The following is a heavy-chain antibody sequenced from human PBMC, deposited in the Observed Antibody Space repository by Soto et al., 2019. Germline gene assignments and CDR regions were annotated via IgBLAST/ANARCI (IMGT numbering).Heavy chain of an antibody. CDR3: ARDIEYYDCSADGWGYFDY. D-gene: IGHD3-22*01. CDR1: GYTFTSYY. CDR2: INPSGGST. J-gene: IGHJ4*02. V-gene: IGHV1-46*04. Sequence: ASVKVSCKASGYTFTSYYMHWVRQAPGQGLERMGIINPSGGSTSYAQKLQGKVTMTRDTSTSTVYMEVSSLRFEDTAVYYCARDIEYYDCSADGWGYFDYWGQGTLVTVS.